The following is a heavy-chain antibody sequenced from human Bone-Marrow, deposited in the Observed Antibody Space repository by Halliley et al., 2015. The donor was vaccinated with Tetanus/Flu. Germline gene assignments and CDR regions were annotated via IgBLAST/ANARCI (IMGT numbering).Heavy chain of an antibody. CDR1: GFTFSNYA. CDR3: AREGRTSIFGVVIIRLYGMAV. D-gene: IGHD3-3*01. CDR2: ISYDGSNK. Sequence: SLRLSCAASGFTFSNYAMHWVRQAPGKGLEWVAIISYDGSNKYYADSVKGRFTISRDNSKNTLYLQMSSLRAEDTAVYYCAREGRTSIFGVVIIRLYGMAVWGQGTTVTVSS. J-gene: IGHJ6*02. V-gene: IGHV3-30-3*01.